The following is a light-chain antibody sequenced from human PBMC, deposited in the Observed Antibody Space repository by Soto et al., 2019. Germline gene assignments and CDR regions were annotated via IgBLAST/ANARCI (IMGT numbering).Light chain of an antibody. V-gene: IGLV2-11*01. J-gene: IGLJ1*01. CDR1: SSDVGDYDY. Sequence: QSVLTQPRSVSGSPGQSVTISCTGTSSDVGDYDYVSWYQQHPRGAPKVMIYDVSKRTSGVPGRFSGSKSGNTASLTISGLQAEDEADYFCCSYAGNYTFVFGTGTKVTVL. CDR2: DVS. CDR3: CSYAGNYTFV.